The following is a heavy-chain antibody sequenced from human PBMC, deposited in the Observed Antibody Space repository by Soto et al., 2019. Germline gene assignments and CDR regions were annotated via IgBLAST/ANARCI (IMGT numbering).Heavy chain of an antibody. CDR1: GDTDTNYV. CDR2: IFPKFGTT. D-gene: IGHD3-16*02. J-gene: IGHJ6*02. Sequence: ASVKVSCKASGDTDTNYVISWVRQAPGQGLEWMGGIFPKFGTTYSAQKLQDRLTITADESTSTAYMQLSSLRLDDTAVYYCEAEMTFGKLSVVWGQGTTVTVSS. V-gene: IGHV1-69*13. CDR3: EAEMTFGKLSVV.